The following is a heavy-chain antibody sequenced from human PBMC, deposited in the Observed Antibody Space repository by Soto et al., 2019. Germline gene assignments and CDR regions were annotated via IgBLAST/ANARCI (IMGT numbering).Heavy chain of an antibody. Sequence: QITLNESGPTVVRPTETLTLTCRFSGFSLTTRGVGVGWIRQSPGKAPEWLALIYWDDDKRYSASLKSRLTITKDTSKNQVVLTVSDLDPTYTATYYCAHRVLRTVFGLVTTTAIYFDFWGQGTPVAVSS. CDR1: GFSLTTRGVG. J-gene: IGHJ4*02. V-gene: IGHV2-5*02. D-gene: IGHD3-3*01. CDR3: AHRVLRTVFGLVTTTAIYFDF. CDR2: IYWDDDK.